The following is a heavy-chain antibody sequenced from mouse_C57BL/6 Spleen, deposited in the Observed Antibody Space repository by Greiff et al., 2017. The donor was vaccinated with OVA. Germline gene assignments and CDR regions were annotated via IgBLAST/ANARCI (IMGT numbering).Heavy chain of an antibody. CDR2: ISYSGST. J-gene: IGHJ4*01. CDR3: ARDGDYYGSSYAMDY. V-gene: IGHV3-1*01. CDR1: GYSITSGYD. Sequence: DVKLQESGPGMVKPSQSLSLTCTVTGYSITSGYDWHWIRHFPGNKLEWMGYISYSGSTNYNPSLKSRISITHDTSKNHFFLKLNSVTTEDTATYYCARDGDYYGSSYAMDYWGQGTSVTVSS. D-gene: IGHD1-1*01.